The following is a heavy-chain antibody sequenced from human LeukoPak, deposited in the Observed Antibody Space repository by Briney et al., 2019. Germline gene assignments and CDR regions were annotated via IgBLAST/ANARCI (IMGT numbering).Heavy chain of an antibody. Sequence: PGGSLRLSCAASGFTFSSYGIHWVRQAPGKGLEWVAVIWYDGSNKYYADSVKGRFTISRDNSKNTLYLQMNSLRAEDTAVYYCARDLRRVGASNADYWGQGTLVTVSS. CDR1: GFTFSSYG. CDR2: IWYDGSNK. V-gene: IGHV3-33*01. D-gene: IGHD1-26*01. J-gene: IGHJ4*02. CDR3: ARDLRRVGASNADY.